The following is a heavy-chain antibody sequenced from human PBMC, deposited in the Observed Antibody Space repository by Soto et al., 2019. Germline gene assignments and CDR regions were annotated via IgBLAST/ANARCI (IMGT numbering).Heavy chain of an antibody. V-gene: IGHV3-74*01. CDR1: GFTFSSYW. Sequence: GGSLRLSCAASGFTFSSYWMHWVRQVQGKGLLWVSRIDEYGSTINYADSVKGRFTISRDNARNTLYLEMNSLRAEDTALYYCTRDIGGKGEYWGPGTLVTVSS. D-gene: IGHD3-16*01. CDR3: TRDIGGKGEY. CDR2: IDEYGSTI. J-gene: IGHJ4*02.